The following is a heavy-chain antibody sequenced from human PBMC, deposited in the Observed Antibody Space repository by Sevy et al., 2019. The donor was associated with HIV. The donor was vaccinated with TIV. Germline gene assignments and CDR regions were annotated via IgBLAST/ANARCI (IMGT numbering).Heavy chain of an antibody. Sequence: GGSLRLSCAASRFTFSTYAMSWVRQAPGKGLEWVSAISGSGSSTYYAASVMGRFTISRDNSRNTLYLQMKSLSADDTAVYYCARVWGMGVLERVLFTYDYWGQGTLVTVSS. D-gene: IGHD3-3*01. V-gene: IGHV3-23*01. CDR2: ISGSGSST. J-gene: IGHJ4*02. CDR3: ARVWGMGVLERVLFTYDY. CDR1: RFTFSTYA.